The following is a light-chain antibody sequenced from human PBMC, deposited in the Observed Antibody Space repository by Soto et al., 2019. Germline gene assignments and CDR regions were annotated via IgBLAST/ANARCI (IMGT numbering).Light chain of an antibody. V-gene: IGLV2-14*03. CDR2: EVR. J-gene: IGLJ2*01. CDR3: GSYASATLI. CDR1: SSDIGAYDY. Sequence: QSALTQPASVSGSPGQSITISCTGTSSDIGAYDYVSWFQQYSGKAPTLIIYEVRFRPSGVSSRFSGSKSGNTASLTIPGLQTEDEADYYCGSYASATLIFGGGTKLTV.